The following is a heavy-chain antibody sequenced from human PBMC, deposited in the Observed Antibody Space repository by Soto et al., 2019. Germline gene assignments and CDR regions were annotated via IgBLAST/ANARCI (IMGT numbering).Heavy chain of an antibody. CDR2: INPNSGGT. Sequence: GASVKVSCKASGYTFTGYYMHWVRQAPGQGLEWMGWINPNSGGTNYAQKLQGRVTMTTDTSTSTAYMELRSLRSDDTAVYYCARVLTYYYDSSGYYLFDYWGQGTLVTVSS. CDR3: ARVLTYYYDSSGYYLFDY. CDR1: GYTFTGYY. D-gene: IGHD3-22*01. J-gene: IGHJ4*02. V-gene: IGHV1-2*02.